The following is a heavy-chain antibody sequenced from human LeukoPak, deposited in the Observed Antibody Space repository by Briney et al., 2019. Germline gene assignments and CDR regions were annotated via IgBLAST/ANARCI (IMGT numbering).Heavy chain of an antibody. CDR1: GESFSAYF. CDR3: ARGSSFDGYCSAGACDAGYYDS. D-gene: IGHD2-15*01. V-gene: IGHV4-34*01. Sequence: PSETLSLTCAVYGESFSAYFWNWIRQAPGKPLEYIGEINYRGSTHYNASLKTRVTLSVDTSKNQFSLKLNSVTAADTAVYFCARGSSFDGYCSAGACDAGYYDSWGQGTPVTVSS. J-gene: IGHJ4*02. CDR2: INYRGST.